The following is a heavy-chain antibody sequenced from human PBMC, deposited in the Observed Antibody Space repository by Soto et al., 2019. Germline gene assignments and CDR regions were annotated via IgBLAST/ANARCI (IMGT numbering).Heavy chain of an antibody. CDR3: ARDGGIVVTIPTFYYYYGMDV. V-gene: IGHV3-21*01. J-gene: IGHJ6*02. Sequence: EVQLVESGGGLVKPGGSLRLSCAASGFTFSSYSMNWVRQAPGKGLEWVSSISSSSSYIYYADSVKGRFTISRDNAKNYSYLQKNSLRGEDTAVYYCARDGGIVVTIPTFYYYYGMDVWGQGTTVTVSS. CDR2: ISSSSSYI. D-gene: IGHD5-12*01. CDR1: GFTFSSYS.